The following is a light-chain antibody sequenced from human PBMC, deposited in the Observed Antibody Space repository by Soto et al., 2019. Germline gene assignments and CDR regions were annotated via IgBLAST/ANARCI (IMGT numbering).Light chain of an antibody. CDR1: QGVSSN. V-gene: IGKV3D-15*01. CDR3: QQYNNWRNT. J-gene: IGKJ2*01. Sequence: IVMTQSPATLSVSPGERATLSCRASQGVSSNLAWYQQKPGQTPRLLIYCASISATGIPARFSGSGSVTEFTLTISSLQSEDFAVYYCQQYNNWRNTFGQGTKLEIK. CDR2: CAS.